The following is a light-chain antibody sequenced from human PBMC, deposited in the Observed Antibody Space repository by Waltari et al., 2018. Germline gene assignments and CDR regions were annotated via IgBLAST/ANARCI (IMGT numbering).Light chain of an antibody. J-gene: IGKJ2*01. Sequence: DIQMTQSPSAMSASVGDRVTITCRASQGIRNYLAWFQQKPGNAPKRLIYTASSLQSGVPSRFSGSGSGTEFTLTISSLQAEDVAVYHCHQYFAPPYTFGRGTKLEIK. V-gene: IGKV1-17*03. CDR3: HQYFAPPYT. CDR2: TAS. CDR1: QGIRNY.